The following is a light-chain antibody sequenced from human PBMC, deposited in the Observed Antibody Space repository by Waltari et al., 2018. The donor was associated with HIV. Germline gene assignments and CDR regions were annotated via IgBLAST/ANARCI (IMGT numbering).Light chain of an antibody. CDR3: QVWDSSTEHPGVV. J-gene: IGLJ2*01. CDR1: NIGTKS. V-gene: IGLV3-21*02. Sequence: SYVLTQPPSVSVAPGQTASITCGGNNIGTKSVHWYQQRPGQAPVLVVYDDYDRPSGIRERFSGSNSGNMATLTISRVEAGDEAVYYCQVWDSSTEHPGVVFGGGTKLTVL. CDR2: DDY.